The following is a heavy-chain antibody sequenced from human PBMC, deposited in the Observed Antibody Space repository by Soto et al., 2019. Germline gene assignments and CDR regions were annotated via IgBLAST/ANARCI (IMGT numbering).Heavy chain of an antibody. CDR1: GFTFSSYA. J-gene: IGHJ6*02. V-gene: IGHV3-23*01. Sequence: EVQLLESGGGLVQPGGSLRLSCAASGFTFSSYAMSWVRQAPGKGLEWVSAISGSGGSTYYADSVKGRFTISRDNSKNTXXXXXXXXXXXXXXXXXXXXXXXXXXXXXXXXXXXYGMDVWGQGTTVTVSS. CDR2: ISGSGGST. CDR3: XXXXXXXXXXXXXXXXXYGMDV.